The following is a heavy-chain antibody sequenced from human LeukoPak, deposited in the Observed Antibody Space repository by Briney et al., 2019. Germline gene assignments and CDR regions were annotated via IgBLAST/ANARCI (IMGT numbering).Heavy chain of an antibody. CDR2: INHSGST. Sequence: SETLSLTCAVYGGSFSGYYWSWIRQPPGKGLEWIGEINHSGSTNYNPSLESRVTISVDTSKNQFSLKLSSVTAADTAVYYCARGMGSTSFYWFDPWGQGTLVTVSS. CDR3: ARGMGSTSFYWFDP. D-gene: IGHD2-2*01. CDR1: GGSFSGYY. V-gene: IGHV4-34*01. J-gene: IGHJ5*02.